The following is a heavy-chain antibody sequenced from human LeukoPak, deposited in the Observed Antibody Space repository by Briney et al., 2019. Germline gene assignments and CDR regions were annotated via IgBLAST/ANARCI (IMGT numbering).Heavy chain of an antibody. CDR1: VGSISSLY. Sequence: SSETLSCTCSVYVGSISSLYWGWIRQPPGKGLEGLGYIYYSGNNNYKPSLESRVTIFVGMSKNQFSLRLSSVTAADTALYYCARHRAYSSASPFDYWGQGTLVSVSS. CDR2: IYYSGNN. V-gene: IGHV4-59*08. D-gene: IGHD6-6*01. J-gene: IGHJ4*02. CDR3: ARHRAYSSASPFDY.